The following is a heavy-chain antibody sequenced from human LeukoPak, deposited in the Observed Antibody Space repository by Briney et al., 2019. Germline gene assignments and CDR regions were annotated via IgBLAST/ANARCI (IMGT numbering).Heavy chain of an antibody. CDR2: ISGSGGST. CDR1: GFTFSSYA. D-gene: IGHD3-22*01. Sequence: GGSLRLSCAASGFTFSSYAMSWVRQAPGKGLEWVSAISGSGGSTYYADSVKGRSTISRDNSKNTLYLQMNSLRAEDTAVYYCAKDRYYYDSSGYTFDYWGQGTLVTVSS. CDR3: AKDRYYYDSSGYTFDY. J-gene: IGHJ4*02. V-gene: IGHV3-23*01.